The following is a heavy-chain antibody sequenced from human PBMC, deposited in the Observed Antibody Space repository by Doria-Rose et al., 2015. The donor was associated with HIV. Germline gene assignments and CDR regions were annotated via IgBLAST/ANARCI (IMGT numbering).Heavy chain of an antibody. CDR3: ARIKSSGWHHKYYFDF. CDR2: IFSDDER. Sequence: QESGPVLVKPTETLTLTCTVSGVSLSSPGMGVSWIRQPPGKALEWLANIFSDDERSYKTSLKSRLTISRGTSKSQVVLTMTDMDPVDTATYYCARIKSSGWHHKYYFDFWGQGTLVIVSA. CDR1: GVSLSSPGMG. D-gene: IGHD6-25*01. V-gene: IGHV2-26*01. J-gene: IGHJ4*02.